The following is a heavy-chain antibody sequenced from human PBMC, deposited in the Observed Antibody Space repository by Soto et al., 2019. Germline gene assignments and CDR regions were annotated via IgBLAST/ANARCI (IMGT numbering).Heavy chain of an antibody. J-gene: IGHJ5*02. D-gene: IGHD5-12*01. CDR1: GYTFTGYY. CDR3: AVLVATIGGYWFDP. V-gene: IGHV1-2*02. Sequence: ASVKVSCKASGYTFTGYYMHWVRQAPGQGLEWMGWINPNSGGTNYAQKFQGRVTMTRDTSISTAYMELSRLRSDDTAVYYCAVLVATIGGYWFDPWGQGTLVTVS. CDR2: INPNSGGT.